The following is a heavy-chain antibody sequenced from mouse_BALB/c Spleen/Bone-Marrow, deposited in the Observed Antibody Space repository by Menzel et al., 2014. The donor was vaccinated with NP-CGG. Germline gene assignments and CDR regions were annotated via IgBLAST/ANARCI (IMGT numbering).Heavy chain of an antibody. Sequence: LVESGAELVRPGALVKLSCKASGFNIKDYYMHWVKQRPEQGLEWIGWIDPENGNTIYDPKFQGKASITADTSSYTAYLQLSSLTSEDTAVYYCVAYYRYEYYFYYLGQGTTLTVSS. J-gene: IGHJ2*01. D-gene: IGHD2-14*01. CDR2: IDPENGNT. CDR1: GFNIKDYY. V-gene: IGHV14-1*02. CDR3: VAYYRYEYYFYY.